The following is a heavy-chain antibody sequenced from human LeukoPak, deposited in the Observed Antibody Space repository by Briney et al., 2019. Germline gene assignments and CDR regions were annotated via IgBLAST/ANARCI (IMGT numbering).Heavy chain of an antibody. CDR3: ARDLSLGAPGGFDY. V-gene: IGHV3-21*01. Sequence: GGSLRLSCAASGFTVRSYSMNWVRQAPGKGLEWVSTISSSSTYIYYADSVKGRFTISRDNAENSVYLQMDSLRGDDTAVYYCARDLSLGAPGGFDYRGQGTLVTVSS. J-gene: IGHJ4*02. CDR1: GFTVRSYS. D-gene: IGHD3-16*01. CDR2: ISSSSTYI.